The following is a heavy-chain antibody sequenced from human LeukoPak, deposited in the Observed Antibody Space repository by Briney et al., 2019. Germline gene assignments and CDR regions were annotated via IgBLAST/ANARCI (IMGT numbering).Heavy chain of an antibody. CDR1: GFTFSSYS. Sequence: PGGSLRLSCAAAGFTFSSYSMNCVRQAPGKWLEWVSSISSSSSYIYYADSVKGRFTISRDNAKHSLYLQMNSLRAEDTAVYYCARDPTYFDWLPVYWGQGTLVTVSS. V-gene: IGHV3-21*01. CDR2: ISSSSSYI. CDR3: ARDPTYFDWLPVY. J-gene: IGHJ4*02. D-gene: IGHD3-9*01.